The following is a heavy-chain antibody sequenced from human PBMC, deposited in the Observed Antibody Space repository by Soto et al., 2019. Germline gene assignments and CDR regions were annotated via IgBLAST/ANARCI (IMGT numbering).Heavy chain of an antibody. CDR2: IWSDGSNK. CDR1: GFTFSGYG. D-gene: IGHD3-3*01. CDR3: ARDVSHALRFLEWALGGMDV. V-gene: IGHV3-33*01. J-gene: IGHJ6*02. Sequence: GGSLRLSCAASGFTFSGYGMHWVRQAPGKGLEWVAIIWSDGSNKYYADSVKGRFTISRDNSKNTLYLQMNSLRAEDTAVYYCARDVSHALRFLEWALGGMDVWGQGTTVTVSS.